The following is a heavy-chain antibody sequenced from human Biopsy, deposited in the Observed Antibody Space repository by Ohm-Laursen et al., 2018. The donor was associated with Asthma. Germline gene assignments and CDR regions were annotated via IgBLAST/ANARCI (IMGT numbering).Heavy chain of an antibody. J-gene: IGHJ4*02. V-gene: IGHV7-4-1*02. CDR1: GYTFTSYG. CDR3: ARVQRDFSTGYFTFDN. D-gene: IGHD3/OR15-3a*01. CDR2: IHTNTGNP. Sequence: SVKVSCKSSGYTFTSYGISWVRQAPGQGPEWMGWIHTNTGNPTYAHGFTGRYVFSLDTSVSTAYLQISRLKSEDTAVYYCARVQRDFSTGYFTFDNWGQGTLVTVSS.